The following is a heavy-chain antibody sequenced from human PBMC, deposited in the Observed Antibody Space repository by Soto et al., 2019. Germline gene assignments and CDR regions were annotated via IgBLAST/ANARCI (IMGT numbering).Heavy chain of an antibody. CDR3: ATYHDYYNMDV. CDR1: GYTFSSYW. V-gene: IGHV3-74*01. J-gene: IGHJ6*02. Sequence: PGGSLRLSCAASGYTFSSYWMHWVRQAPGKGLEWVARINSDGSTTTYADSVKGRFTISRDNAWDTALLQMNSLRVEDTAVYYCATYHDYYNMDVWGQGTTVTVSS. CDR2: INSDGSTT. D-gene: IGHD2-2*01.